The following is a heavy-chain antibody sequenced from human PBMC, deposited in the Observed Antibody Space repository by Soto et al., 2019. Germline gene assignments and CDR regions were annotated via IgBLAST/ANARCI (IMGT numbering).Heavy chain of an antibody. Sequence: GGALRLSCTASGFTFGEYAMSWFRQAPGKGLEWVGFIKSKAKGGTTEFAASVKGRFTISRDDSKNIAYLQMNSLKTEDTAVYYCARDRDIVQVPDIWGQGKMVTVSS. CDR2: IKSKAKGGTT. V-gene: IGHV3-49*03. D-gene: IGHD2-8*02. CDR3: ARDRDIVQVPDI. CDR1: GFTFGEYA. J-gene: IGHJ3*02.